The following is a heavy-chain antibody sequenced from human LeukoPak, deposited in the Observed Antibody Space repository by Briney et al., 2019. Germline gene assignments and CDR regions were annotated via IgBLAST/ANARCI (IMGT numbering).Heavy chain of an antibody. CDR2: IYTSGST. Sequence: SETLSLTCTVSGGSISSYYWSWIRQPAGKGLEWIGRIYTSGSTNYNPSLKSRVTMSVDTSKNQFSLKLSSVTAADTAVYYCARDRRGRGAYYNYMDVWGKGTTVTVSS. V-gene: IGHV4-4*07. D-gene: IGHD2-15*01. J-gene: IGHJ6*03. CDR1: GGSISSYY. CDR3: ARDRRGRGAYYNYMDV.